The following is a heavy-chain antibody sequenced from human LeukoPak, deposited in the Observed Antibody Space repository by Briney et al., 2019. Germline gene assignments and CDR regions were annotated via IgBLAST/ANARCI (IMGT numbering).Heavy chain of an antibody. J-gene: IGHJ4*02. V-gene: IGHV1-2*06. CDR1: GYTFTSYY. D-gene: IGHD6-13*01. CDR2: INPNSGGT. Sequence: ASVKVSCKASGYTFTSYYMHWVRQAPGQGLEWMGRINPNSGGTNYAQKFQGRVTMTRDTSISTAYMELSRLGSDDTAVYYCAREARSGYSREYYFDYWGQGTLVTVSS. CDR3: AREARSGYSREYYFDY.